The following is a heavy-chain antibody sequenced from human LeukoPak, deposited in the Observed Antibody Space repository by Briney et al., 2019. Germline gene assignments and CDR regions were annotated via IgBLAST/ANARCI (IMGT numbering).Heavy chain of an antibody. CDR1: GFTFSNSG. J-gene: IGHJ4*02. CDR3: ANSRASLDY. D-gene: IGHD4-11*01. V-gene: IGHV3-7*02. Sequence: GSLRLSCAASGFTFSNSGMSWFRQAPGKGLEWVANINQDGSEKNCVDSVKGRFTIPRDNAKSSLYLQMNSLRAEDTAVYYCANSRASLDYWGQGTLVTVSS. CDR2: INQDGSEK.